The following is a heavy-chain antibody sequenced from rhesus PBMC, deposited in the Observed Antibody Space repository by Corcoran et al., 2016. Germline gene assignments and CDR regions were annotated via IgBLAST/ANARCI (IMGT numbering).Heavy chain of an antibody. J-gene: IGHJ6*01. CDR3: ALDIEYSSWSSGLDS. CDR1: GFSLSTSGMG. CDR2: INWDDDK. Sequence: QVTLKESGPALVKPTQTLTLTCTFSGFSLSTSGMGVGWIRQPPGKALEWLTNINWDDDKYQRTSLQGRRTISKHTAKHPVVLTMTNMDPVDTATYYCALDIEYSSWSSGLDSWGQGVVVTVSS. D-gene: IGHD6-13*01. V-gene: IGHV2S1*01.